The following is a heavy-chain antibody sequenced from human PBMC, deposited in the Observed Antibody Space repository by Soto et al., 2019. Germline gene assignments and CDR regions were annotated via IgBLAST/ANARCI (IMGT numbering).Heavy chain of an antibody. CDR2: IYYSGST. CDR3: ARAPMVRGVYWFDP. J-gene: IGHJ5*02. Sequence: SETLSLTCTVSGGSISSGDYYWIWIRQPPGKGLEWIGYIYYSGSTYYNPSLKSRVTISVDTSKNQFSLKLSSVTAADTAVYYCARAPMVRGVYWFDPWGQGTLVTVSS. CDR1: GGSISSGDYY. V-gene: IGHV4-30-4*01. D-gene: IGHD3-10*01.